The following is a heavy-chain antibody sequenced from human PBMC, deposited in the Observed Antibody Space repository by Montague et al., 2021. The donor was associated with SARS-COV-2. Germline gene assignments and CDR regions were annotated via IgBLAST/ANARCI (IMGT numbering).Heavy chain of an antibody. CDR1: GYSISSGYY. CDR3: ARSQDCSTTSCHFDY. V-gene: IGHV4-38-2*02. Sequence: SETLSLTCTVSGYSISSGYYWGWIRQPPGKGLEWIGSIYHSGSTYYNPSLKSRVTISVDTSKNQFSLKLSSVTAADTAVYYCARSQDCSTTSCHFDYWGQGTPVTVSS. J-gene: IGHJ4*02. CDR2: IYHSGST. D-gene: IGHD2-2*01.